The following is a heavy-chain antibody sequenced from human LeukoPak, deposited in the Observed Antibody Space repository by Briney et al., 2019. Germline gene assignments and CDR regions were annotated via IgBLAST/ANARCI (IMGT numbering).Heavy chain of an antibody. D-gene: IGHD2-8*01. J-gene: IGHJ4*02. CDR3: TTMLSF. CDR2: IKSKIDGGTT. V-gene: IGHV3-15*01. CDR1: GFRFTNAW. Sequence: GGSLRLSCAASGFRFTNAWMSWVRQSPGKGLEWVGRIKSKIDGGTTEYAALVKGRFTISRDDSRNTLYLQMNSLKIEDTAVYYCTTMLSFGGQGTLVTVSS.